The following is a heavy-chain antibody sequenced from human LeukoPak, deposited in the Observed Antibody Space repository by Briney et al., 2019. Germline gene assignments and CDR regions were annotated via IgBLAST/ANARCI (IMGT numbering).Heavy chain of an antibody. CDR1: GGSISSGSYY. Sequence: PSETRSLTCTVSGGSISSGSYYWSWIRQPAGKGLEWIGRIYTSGSTNYNPSLKSRVTISVDTSKNQFSLKLSSVTAADTAVYYCARAVVAVAGTPAFDYWGQGTLVTVSS. V-gene: IGHV4-61*02. J-gene: IGHJ4*02. CDR2: IYTSGST. D-gene: IGHD6-19*01. CDR3: ARAVVAVAGTPAFDY.